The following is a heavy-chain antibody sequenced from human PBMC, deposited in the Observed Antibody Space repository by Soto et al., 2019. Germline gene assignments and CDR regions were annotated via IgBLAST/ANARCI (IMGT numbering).Heavy chain of an antibody. CDR1: GFTFSSYG. Sequence: QVQLVESGGGVVQPGRSLRLSCAASGFTFSSYGMHWVRQAPGKGLGWVAVIWYDGSNKYYADSVKGRFTISRDNSKNTLYLQMNSLRAEDTAVYYCARGGRFLEWLLFFDYWGQGTLVTVSS. V-gene: IGHV3-33*01. CDR2: IWYDGSNK. J-gene: IGHJ4*02. CDR3: ARGGRFLEWLLFFDY. D-gene: IGHD3-3*01.